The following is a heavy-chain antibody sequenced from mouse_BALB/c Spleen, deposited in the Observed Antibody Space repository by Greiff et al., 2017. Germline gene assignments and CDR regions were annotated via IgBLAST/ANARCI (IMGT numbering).Heavy chain of an antibody. Sequence: EVQVVESGGGLVKPGGSLKLSCAASGFTFSSYAMSWVRQSPEKRLEWVAEISSGGSYTYYPDTVTGRFTISRDNAKNTLYLQMSSLKSEDTAMYYCAAGTGPMDYWGQGTSVTVSS. CDR1: GFTFSSYA. V-gene: IGHV5-9-4*01. CDR3: AAGTGPMDY. CDR2: ISSGGSYT. D-gene: IGHD3-3*01. J-gene: IGHJ4*01.